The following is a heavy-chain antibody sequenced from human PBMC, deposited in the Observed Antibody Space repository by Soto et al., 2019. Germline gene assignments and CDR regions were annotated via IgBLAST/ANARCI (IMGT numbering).Heavy chain of an antibody. Sequence: PVQSLKISCQGSGYGFTSYWISWVRQMTGTGLEWMGRIDPRDSYTKYSPSFEGHVTISADKSFSTAYLQWSSLKASDTAIYYCARVRHTYFDFLSGPSSNFYYYVMGVWGQGTTVTFSS. CDR2: IDPRDSYT. D-gene: IGHD3-3*01. CDR1: GYGFTSYW. J-gene: IGHJ6*02. CDR3: ARVRHTYFDFLSGPSSNFYYYVMGV. V-gene: IGHV5-10-1*01.